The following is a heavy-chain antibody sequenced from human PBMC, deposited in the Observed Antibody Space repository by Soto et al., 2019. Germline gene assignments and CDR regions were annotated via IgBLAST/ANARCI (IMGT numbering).Heavy chain of an antibody. D-gene: IGHD3-9*01. CDR1: GWSINTYY. J-gene: IGHJ4*02. CDR3: ARHPGYYDILTGYTTYYFDY. Sequence: PSETLSLTCTVSGWSINTYYWSWIRQPPGKGLEWIGYIYYRGNTDYNPSLKSRVTISLDTPKNQFSLKLSSVTAADTAVYYCARHPGYYDILTGYTTYYFDYWGQGILVTVSS. V-gene: IGHV4-59*08. CDR2: IYYRGNT.